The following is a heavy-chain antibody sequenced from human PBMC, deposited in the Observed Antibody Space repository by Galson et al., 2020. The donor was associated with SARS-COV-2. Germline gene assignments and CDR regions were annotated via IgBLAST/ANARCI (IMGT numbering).Heavy chain of an antibody. V-gene: IGHV3-48*03. D-gene: IGHD2-21*01. CDR3: ARLDAYGPGY. Sequence: TGGSLRLSCAASGFTFSNYEMNWVRQAPGKGLEWVSYISSNGRTIHYADSVKGRFTISRDNAKSSQSLQMNSLRAEDTAVYYCARLDAYGPGYWGQGILVTVSS. CDR1: GFTFSNYE. J-gene: IGHJ4*02. CDR2: ISSNGRTI.